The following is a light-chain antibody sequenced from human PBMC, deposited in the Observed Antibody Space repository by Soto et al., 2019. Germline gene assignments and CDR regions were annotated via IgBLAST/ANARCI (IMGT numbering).Light chain of an antibody. CDR3: QQYGTSPHT. Sequence: EIVLTQSPGTLSLSPGERATLSCRASQSVNSNYLAWYQQKPGQVPRPLIYGAYIRAAGVPDRLSGSGSGTDFNLTNSSLEPEDYAEYYCQQYGTSPHTFGQGNKLEIK. J-gene: IGKJ2*01. V-gene: IGKV3-20*01. CDR2: GAY. CDR1: QSVNSNY.